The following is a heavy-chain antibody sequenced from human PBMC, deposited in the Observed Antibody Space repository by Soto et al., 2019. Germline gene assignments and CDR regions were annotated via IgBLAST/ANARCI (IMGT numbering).Heavy chain of an antibody. J-gene: IGHJ6*02. V-gene: IGHV1-18*04. D-gene: IGHD2-21*02. CDR1: GYTFTSYG. Sequence: QVQLVQSGAEVKKPGASVKVSCKASGYTFTSYGISWVRQAPGQGLEWMGWISAYNGNINYAQKLQGRVTMTTDTSTSTAYMELRSLRSDDTAVYYCARQHIVVVTAIRDYYYGMDVWGQGTTVTVSS. CDR2: ISAYNGNI. CDR3: ARQHIVVVTAIRDYYYGMDV.